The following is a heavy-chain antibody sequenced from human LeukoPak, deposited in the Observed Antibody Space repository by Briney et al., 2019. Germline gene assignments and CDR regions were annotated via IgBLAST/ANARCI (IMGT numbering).Heavy chain of an antibody. J-gene: IGHJ4*02. Sequence: SETLSLTCTVSGGSISSGDYYWSWIRQPPGKGLEWIGYIYCSGSTYYNPSLKSRVTISVDTSKNQFSLKLSSVTAADTAVYYCARKRRGYCSSTSCNLDYWGQGTLVTVSS. CDR3: ARKRRGYCSSTSCNLDY. V-gene: IGHV4-30-4*08. CDR2: IYCSGST. D-gene: IGHD2-2*01. CDR1: GGSISSGDYY.